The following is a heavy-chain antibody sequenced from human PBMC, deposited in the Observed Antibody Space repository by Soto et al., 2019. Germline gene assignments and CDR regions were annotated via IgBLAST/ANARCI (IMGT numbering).Heavy chain of an antibody. CDR3: ARDLPSLEVRSYGMDV. CDR1: GGTFSSYR. D-gene: IGHD3-10*01. Sequence: SVKVSCKVSGGTFSSYRFSWVRQAPGQGLEWMGGITPVFGTPDYAQKFQGRVTVTADRSTNTAYMELSRLTSEDTAVYYCARDLPSLEVRSYGMDVWGQGTTVTVSS. CDR2: ITPVFGTP. V-gene: IGHV1-69*06. J-gene: IGHJ6*02.